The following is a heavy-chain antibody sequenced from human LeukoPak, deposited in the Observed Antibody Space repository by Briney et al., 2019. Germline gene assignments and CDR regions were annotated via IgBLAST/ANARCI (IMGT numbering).Heavy chain of an antibody. CDR1: GASISSYY. CDR2: LQPSGAT. Sequence: SETLSLTCIVSGASISSYYWSWIRHPAGKELEWIGRLQPSGATNYNPSLESRVAMSVDTSKNQFSLSLTSVTAADTAVYYCARDSTGTAFDPWGQGTLVTVSS. V-gene: IGHV4-4*07. CDR3: ARDSTGTAFDP. J-gene: IGHJ5*02. D-gene: IGHD1-14*01.